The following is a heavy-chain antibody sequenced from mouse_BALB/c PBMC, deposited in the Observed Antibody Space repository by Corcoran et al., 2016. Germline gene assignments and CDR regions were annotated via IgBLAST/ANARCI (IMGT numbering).Heavy chain of an antibody. D-gene: IGHD1-1*01. J-gene: IGHJ3*01. Sequence: QVQLQQSGAELMKPGASVKISCKATGYTFSSYWIEWVKQRPGHGLEWIGEILPGSGSTNYNEKFKGKATFTADTSSNTAYMQLSSLTSEDSAVYYCASRYGSSWFAYWGQGTLVTVSA. CDR1: GYTFSSYW. V-gene: IGHV1-9*01. CDR3: ASRYGSSWFAY. CDR2: ILPGSGST.